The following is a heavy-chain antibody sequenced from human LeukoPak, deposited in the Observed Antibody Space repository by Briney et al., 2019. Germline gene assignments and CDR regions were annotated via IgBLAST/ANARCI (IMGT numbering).Heavy chain of an antibody. Sequence: SQTLSLTCAVSGDSVSSNSAAWHWIRQSPSRGLEWLGRTYYKSKLYDDYALSVKSRITINQDTSENQFSLHLNSVTPDDTPFYYCARESDSYSSSYRFDSWGQGTLVTVSS. CDR2: TYYKSKLYD. CDR3: ARESDSYSSSYRFDS. J-gene: IGHJ4*02. CDR1: GDSVSSNSAA. V-gene: IGHV6-1*01. D-gene: IGHD6-6*01.